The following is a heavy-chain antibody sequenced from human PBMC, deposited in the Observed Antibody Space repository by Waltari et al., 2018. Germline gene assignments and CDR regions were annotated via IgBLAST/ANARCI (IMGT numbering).Heavy chain of an antibody. D-gene: IGHD3-9*01. CDR1: GGSIRSSSYY. Sequence: QLQLQESGPGLVKPSETLSLTCTVSGGSIRSSSYYWGWIRQPPGKGLEWIGSIYYSGSTYYNPSLKSRVTISVDTSKNQFSLKLSSVTAADTAVYYCAREIRLVELNAFDIWGQGTMVTVSS. V-gene: IGHV4-39*07. CDR3: AREIRLVELNAFDI. J-gene: IGHJ3*02. CDR2: IYYSGST.